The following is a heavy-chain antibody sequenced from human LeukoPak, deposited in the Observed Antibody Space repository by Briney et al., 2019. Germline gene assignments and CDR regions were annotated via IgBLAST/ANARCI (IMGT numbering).Heavy chain of an antibody. Sequence: GGSLRLSCAASGFTFSSYEMSWVRQAPGKGLEWVSGNADSVKGRFTISRDNAKSSLYLQMNSLRAEDTALYYCARGYGSVLDYWGQGTLVTVSS. D-gene: IGHD3-10*01. CDR3: ARGYGSVLDY. V-gene: IGHV3-20*04. CDR1: GFTFSSYE. J-gene: IGHJ4*02.